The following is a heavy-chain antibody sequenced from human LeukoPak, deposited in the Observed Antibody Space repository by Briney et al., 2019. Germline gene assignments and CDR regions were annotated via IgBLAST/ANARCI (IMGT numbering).Heavy chain of an antibody. D-gene: IGHD4-17*01. CDR3: ARVHPPYGDYEVFWFDP. J-gene: IGHJ5*02. Sequence: SVKVSCKASGGTFSSYAISWVRQAPGQGLEWMGRIIPIFGTANYAQKFQGRVTITTDESTSTAYNELSSLRSEDTAVYYCARVHPPYGDYEVFWFDPWGQGTLVTVSS. CDR1: GGTFSSYA. V-gene: IGHV1-69*05. CDR2: IIPIFGTA.